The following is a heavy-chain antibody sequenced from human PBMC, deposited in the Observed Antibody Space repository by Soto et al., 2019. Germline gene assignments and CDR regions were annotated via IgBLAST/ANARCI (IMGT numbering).Heavy chain of an antibody. Sequence: SETLSLTCTVSGGSITSSEYYWAWIRQPPGKGLQFVGTIYYSGSSYSNPSLKSRLSMSVDTSKNQFSLTMKSVTAADTGVYYCARKAYYASGRINLFDSWGQGTLVTVS. J-gene: IGHJ4*02. CDR2: IYYSGSS. CDR3: ARKAYYASGRINLFDS. V-gene: IGHV4-39*01. D-gene: IGHD3-10*01. CDR1: GGSITSSEYY.